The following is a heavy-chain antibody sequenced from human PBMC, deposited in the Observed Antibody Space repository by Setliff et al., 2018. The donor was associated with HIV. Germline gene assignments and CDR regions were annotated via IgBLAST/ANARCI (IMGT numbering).Heavy chain of an antibody. D-gene: IGHD3-16*01. V-gene: IGHV1-46*02. CDR2: INPTSGWT. CDR1: GNTFNNKY. Sequence: ASVKVSCKASGNTFNNKYMYWVRQARGQGLEWMGIINPTSGWTSYAQKFQGRVTMTADTSTTTAYMELRSLTSDDTAVYYCARYTFGPLDYWGQGTLVTVSS. CDR3: ARYTFGPLDY. J-gene: IGHJ4*02.